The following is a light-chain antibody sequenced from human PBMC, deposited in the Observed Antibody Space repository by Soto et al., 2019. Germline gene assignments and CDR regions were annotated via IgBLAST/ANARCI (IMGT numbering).Light chain of an antibody. Sequence: DIPMTQSPSTLSASVGDRVTITCRASQSISGWLAWYQQKPGKAPKLLIYKASSLESGVPSRFSGSGSGTEFPLSISSLQPDDFATYYCQQYNSYSPTWTFGQGTKVEIK. CDR3: QQYNSYSPTWT. J-gene: IGKJ1*01. CDR1: QSISGW. V-gene: IGKV1-5*03. CDR2: KAS.